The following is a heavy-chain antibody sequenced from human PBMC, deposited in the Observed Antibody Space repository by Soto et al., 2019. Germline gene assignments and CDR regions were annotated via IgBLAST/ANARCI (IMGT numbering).Heavy chain of an antibody. J-gene: IGHJ5*02. CDR2: IYSSGTT. V-gene: IGHV4-4*07. CDR3: VRDVGGSGWLAP. Sequence: SETLSLTCTVSGISIDNYYCSWIRQSAGKGLEWIGRIYSSGTTNYNPSLKSRVTMSVDMSKSQFSLNVRSVTAADTAVYYCVRDVGGSGWLAPWGQGTLVTVYS. CDR1: GISIDNYY.